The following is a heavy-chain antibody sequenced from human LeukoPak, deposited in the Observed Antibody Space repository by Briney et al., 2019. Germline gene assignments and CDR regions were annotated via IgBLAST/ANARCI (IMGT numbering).Heavy chain of an antibody. CDR2: ISSSGSTI. J-gene: IGHJ4*02. D-gene: IGHD2-15*01. CDR3: VVVAAKDY. CDR1: GFTFSNHW. V-gene: IGHV3-48*04. Sequence: DPGGSLRLSCAASGFTFSNHWMNWVRQAPGKGLEWVSYISSSGSTIYYADSVKGRFTISRDNAKNSLYLQMNSLRAEDTAVYYCVVVAAKDYWGQGTLVTVSS.